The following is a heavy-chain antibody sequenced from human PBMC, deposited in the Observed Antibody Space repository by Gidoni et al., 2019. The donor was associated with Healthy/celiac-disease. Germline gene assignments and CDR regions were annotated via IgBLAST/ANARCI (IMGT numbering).Heavy chain of an antibody. CDR3: ARSYYDILTGLDWYFDL. CDR2: IYYSGST. J-gene: IGHJ2*01. V-gene: IGHV4-39*07. D-gene: IGHD3-9*01. CDR1: GGSISGSSYY. Sequence: QLQLQESGPGLVKPSETLSLTCTVSGGSISGSSYYWGWIRQPPGKGLEWIGSIYYSGSTYYNPSLKSRVTISVDTSKNQFSLKLSSVTAADTAVYYCARSYYDILTGLDWYFDLWGRGTLVTVSS.